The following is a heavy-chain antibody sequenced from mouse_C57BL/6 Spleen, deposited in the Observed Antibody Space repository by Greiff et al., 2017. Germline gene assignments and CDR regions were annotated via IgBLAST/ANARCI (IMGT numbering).Heavy chain of an antibody. D-gene: IGHD2-10*01. V-gene: IGHV1-80*01. CDR1: GYAFSSYW. Sequence: VQLQQSGAELVKPGASVKISCKASGYAFSSYWMTWVKQRPGKGLEWIGQIYPGDGDTNYNGKFKGKATLTADKSSSTAYMQLSSLTSEDSAVYFCARSGGLLSDNWGQGTTLTVSS. CDR2: IYPGDGDT. CDR3: ARSGGLLSDN. J-gene: IGHJ2*01.